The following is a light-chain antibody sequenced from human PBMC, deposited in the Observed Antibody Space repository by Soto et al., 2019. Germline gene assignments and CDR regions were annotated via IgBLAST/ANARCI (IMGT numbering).Light chain of an antibody. CDR2: GND. CDR3: QSYDSSLSALV. V-gene: IGLV1-40*01. J-gene: IGLJ2*01. Sequence: QSVLTQPPSVSGAPGQRVTISCTGSSSNIGAGNDVHWYQLLPGTAPKLVISGNDNRPSGVSDRFSGSKSGTSASLAITGLQAEDEADYYCQSYDSSLSALVFGGGTKVTVL. CDR1: SSNIGAGND.